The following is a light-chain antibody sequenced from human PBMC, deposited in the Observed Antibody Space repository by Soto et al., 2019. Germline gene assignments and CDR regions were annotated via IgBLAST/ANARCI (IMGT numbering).Light chain of an antibody. CDR3: QQYASSPWT. J-gene: IGKJ1*01. Sequence: EIVLTQSPGTLSLSPGERATLSCRASQSVTSSYLAWYQQRPGQAPRLLIYVASSSATGIPDRFSGSGSGTDFTLTISRLEPEDFAVYYCQQYASSPWTFGQGTKVEIK. CDR1: QSVTSSY. V-gene: IGKV3-20*01. CDR2: VAS.